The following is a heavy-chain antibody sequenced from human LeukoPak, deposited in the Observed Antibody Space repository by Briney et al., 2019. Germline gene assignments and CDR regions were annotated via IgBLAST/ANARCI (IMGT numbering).Heavy chain of an antibody. V-gene: IGHV4-59*01. CDR1: GGSISSYY. J-gene: IGHJ5*01. CDR3: ARGYSSSWYDS. Sequence: SETLSLTCTVSGGSISSYYWSWIRQPPGKGLEWIGSIYYSGSTNYNPSLKSRVTISIDTSKNQFSPKLSSVTAADTAVYYCARGYSSSWYDSWGQGTLVTVSS. D-gene: IGHD6-13*01. CDR2: IYYSGST.